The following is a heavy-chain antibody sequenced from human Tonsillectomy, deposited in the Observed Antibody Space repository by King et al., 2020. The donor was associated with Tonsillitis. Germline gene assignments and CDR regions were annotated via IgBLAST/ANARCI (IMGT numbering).Heavy chain of an antibody. CDR3: GTVPPDSSGYFDN. CDR2: INPTSGTT. V-gene: IGHV1-46*03. Sequence: VQLVESGAEVRKPGASLKISCKASGSTFTSFYIHWVRQAPGQGLEWMGMINPTSGTTNYAQRFQGRVTLTWDTSTTTVYMELSSLRSEDTAVYYCGTVPPDSSGYFDNWGQGNLITVSS. CDR1: GSTFTSFY. J-gene: IGHJ4*02. D-gene: IGHD3-22*01.